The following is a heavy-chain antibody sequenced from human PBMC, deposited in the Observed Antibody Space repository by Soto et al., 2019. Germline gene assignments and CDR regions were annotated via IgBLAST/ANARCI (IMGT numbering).Heavy chain of an antibody. V-gene: IGHV4-39*01. D-gene: IGHD2-2*01. CDR1: GGSISNTSFH. CDR2: LYYSGST. J-gene: IGHJ6*03. CDR3: ARLGYCTSTRCSSSPYYYMDV. Sequence: QLQLQESGPGLVKPSETLSLTCSVSGGSISNTSFHWGWIRQPPGKGLEWIGSLYYSGSTYYNPSVESRVAIAVDRSKNQFSLKLTSVTAADTAVYYCARLGYCTSTRCSSSPYYYMDVWGRGTTVTVSS.